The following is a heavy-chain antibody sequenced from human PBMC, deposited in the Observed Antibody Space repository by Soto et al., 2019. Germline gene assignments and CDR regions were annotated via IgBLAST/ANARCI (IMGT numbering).Heavy chain of an antibody. D-gene: IGHD1-1*01. CDR1: GGSISSGGYY. CDR2: IYYSGST. J-gene: IGHJ4*02. V-gene: IGHV4-31*03. CDR3: ARGGYNPFDS. Sequence: SETLSLTCTVFGGSISSGGYYWSWIRQLPGKGLEWIAYIYYSGSTSYNPSLKSRVTISVDTSKNQFSLELSSVTAADTAVYYCARGGYNPFDSWGQGTLVTVSS.